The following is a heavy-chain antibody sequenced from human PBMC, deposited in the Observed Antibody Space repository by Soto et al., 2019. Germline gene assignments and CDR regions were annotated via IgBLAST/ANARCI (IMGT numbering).Heavy chain of an antibody. CDR3: ARGGAARAYYYYGMDV. CDR2: INPNSGGT. J-gene: IGHJ6*02. V-gene: IGHV1-2*02. D-gene: IGHD6-6*01. Sequence: ASVKVSCKASGYTFTGYYMHWVRQAPGQGLEWMGWINPNSGGTNYAQKFQGRVTMTRDTSISTAYMELSRRRSDDMAVYYCARGGAARAYYYYGMDVWGQGTTVTVSS. CDR1: GYTFTGYY.